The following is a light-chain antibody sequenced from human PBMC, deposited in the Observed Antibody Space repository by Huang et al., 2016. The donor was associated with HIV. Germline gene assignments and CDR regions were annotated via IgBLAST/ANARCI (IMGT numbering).Light chain of an antibody. CDR1: QRIKKY. CDR2: GTS. CDR3: QQSYSTLLFT. Sequence: DIQMTQSPSSLSASVGVRVTITCRASQRIKKYLNWYQQKPGKAPKRLIYGTSSLQSGVPSRFSGSGSGTDFTLTISSLQPEDFATYYCQQSYSTLLFTFGPGTKVDI. J-gene: IGKJ3*01. V-gene: IGKV1-39*01.